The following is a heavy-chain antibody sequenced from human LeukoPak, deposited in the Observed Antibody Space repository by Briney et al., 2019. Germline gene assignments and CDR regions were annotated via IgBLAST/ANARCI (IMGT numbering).Heavy chain of an antibody. CDR2: IIPILGIT. D-gene: IGHD3-22*01. V-gene: IGHV1-69*04. Sequence: SVKVSCKASGGTFASYAISWVRQAPGQGLEWMGRIIPILGITNYAQKFQGRVTITADKSTSTAYMELRSLRSEDTAVYYCACPPSSSGYYYPYWGQGTLVTVSS. CDR1: GGTFASYA. J-gene: IGHJ4*02. CDR3: ACPPSSSGYYYPY.